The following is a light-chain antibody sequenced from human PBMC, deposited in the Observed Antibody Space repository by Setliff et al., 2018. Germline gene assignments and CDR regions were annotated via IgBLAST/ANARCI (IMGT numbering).Light chain of an antibody. CDR2: EVS. CDR1: SSDVGYYNY. Sequence: VLTQPASVSGSPGQSITISCTGTSSDVGYYNYVSWYQQHPGKAPKLMIYEVSNRPSGVSNRFSGSKSGNTASLTISGLQAEDEADYYCSSYTSSSTRVFGTGTKGTV. V-gene: IGLV2-14*01. J-gene: IGLJ1*01. CDR3: SSYTSSSTRV.